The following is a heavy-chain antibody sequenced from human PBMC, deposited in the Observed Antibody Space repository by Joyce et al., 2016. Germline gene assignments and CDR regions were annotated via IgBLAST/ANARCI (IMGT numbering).Heavy chain of an antibody. Sequence: QVQLQESGPGLVKPSQTLTLTCTVPGASATSGSFDWSWIRQPAGKGLEWIGRIYTTGSTNYKTSLKSRVTMALDTSKNQVSLKLNSVTAADTAVYYCARSTGGSYLFGMDVWGQGSTVTVSS. CDR2: IYTTGST. V-gene: IGHV4-61*02. CDR1: GASATSGSFD. D-gene: IGHD1-26*01. CDR3: ARSTGGSYLFGMDV. J-gene: IGHJ6*02.